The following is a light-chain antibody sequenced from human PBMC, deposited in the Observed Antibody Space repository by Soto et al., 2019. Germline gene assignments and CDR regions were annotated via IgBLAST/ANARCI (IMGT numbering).Light chain of an antibody. CDR3: QQYNDNWT. CDR1: QSISSW. CDR2: KAS. J-gene: IGKJ1*01. V-gene: IGKV1-5*03. Sequence: DIQMTQSPSTLSASVGDRVTITCRASQSISSWLDWYQQKPGKAPKLLIYKASNLQSGVPSRFSGSGSGTEFTLAISSLQPDDSATYYCQQYNDNWTFGQGTKVE.